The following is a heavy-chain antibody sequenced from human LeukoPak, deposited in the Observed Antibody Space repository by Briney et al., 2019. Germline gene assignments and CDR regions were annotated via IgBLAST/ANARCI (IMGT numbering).Heavy chain of an antibody. D-gene: IGHD4-17*01. V-gene: IGHV1-69*04. CDR1: GGTFSSYA. Sequence: ASVKVSCKASGGTFSSYAISWVRQAPGQGLEWMGRIIPILGIANYAQKFQGRVTITADKSTSTAYMELSSLRSEDTAVYYCARADYGVIRIYYFDYWGQGTLVTVSS. J-gene: IGHJ4*02. CDR2: IIPILGIA. CDR3: ARADYGVIRIYYFDY.